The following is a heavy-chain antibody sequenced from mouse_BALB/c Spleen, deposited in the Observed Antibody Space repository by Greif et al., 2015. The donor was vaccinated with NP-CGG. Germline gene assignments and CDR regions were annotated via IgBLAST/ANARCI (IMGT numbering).Heavy chain of an antibody. Sequence: EVKLMESGGGLVKPGGSLKLSCAASGFTFSDYYMYWVRQTPEKRLEWVATISDGGSYTYYPDSVKGRFTISRDSAKNNLYLQMSSLKSEDTAMYYCARDGVTGTGFDYWGQGTTLTVSS. D-gene: IGHD4-1*01. CDR3: ARDGVTGTGFDY. V-gene: IGHV5-4*02. CDR1: GFTFSDYY. J-gene: IGHJ2*01. CDR2: ISDGGSYT.